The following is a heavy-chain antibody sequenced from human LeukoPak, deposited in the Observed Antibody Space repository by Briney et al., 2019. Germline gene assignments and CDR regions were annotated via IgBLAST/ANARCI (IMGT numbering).Heavy chain of an antibody. CDR3: AKILGSGVWYGFDI. CDR2: IYTTGRT. J-gene: IGHJ3*02. Sequence: PSETLSLTCTVSGGSISSYYWSWIRQPAGKGLEWIGRIYTTGRTNYNPSLKSRVTISVDTSKNQFSLKLSSVTAADTAVYYCAKILGSGVWYGFDIWGQGTMVTVSS. V-gene: IGHV4-4*07. CDR1: GGSISSYY. D-gene: IGHD7-27*01.